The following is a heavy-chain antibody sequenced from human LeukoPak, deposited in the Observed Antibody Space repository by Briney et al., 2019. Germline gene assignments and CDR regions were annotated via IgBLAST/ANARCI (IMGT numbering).Heavy chain of an antibody. CDR1: GFTFDDYD. D-gene: IGHD3-22*01. J-gene: IGHJ5*02. CDR3: AKSESPHLHYFDNSGSYRNWFDP. Sequence: PGGSLRLSCAASGFTFDDYDMHWVRQAPGKGLEWLSGITWNSGSIGYADSVKGRFTISRDNAKNSLYLQMNNLRAEDTAFYYCAKSESPHLHYFDNSGSYRNWFDPWGQGTLVTVSS. V-gene: IGHV3-9*01. CDR2: ITWNSGSI.